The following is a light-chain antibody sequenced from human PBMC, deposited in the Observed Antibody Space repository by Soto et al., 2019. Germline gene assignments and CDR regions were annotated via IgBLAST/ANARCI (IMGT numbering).Light chain of an antibody. V-gene: IGLV2-14*01. J-gene: IGLJ1*01. Sequence: QSALTQPASVSGSPGQSITISCTGTSSDVGGYDYVSWYQQYPGKAPKFMIYEVTNRPSGVSHRFSGSKSGNTASLIISGLQAEDEADYYCTSYTTTSTYVFGTGTKVTVL. CDR1: SSDVGGYDY. CDR3: TSYTTTSTYV. CDR2: EVT.